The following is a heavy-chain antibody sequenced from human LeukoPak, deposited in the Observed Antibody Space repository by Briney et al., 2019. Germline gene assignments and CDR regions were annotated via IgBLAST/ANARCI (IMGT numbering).Heavy chain of an antibody. CDR1: GFTFSSYA. CDR3: ARTNYGSGSYYSF. CDR2: IYYSGST. J-gene: IGHJ4*02. V-gene: IGHV4-30-4*08. D-gene: IGHD3-10*01. Sequence: LRLSCAASGFTFSSYATSWIRQPPGKGLEWIGYIYYSGSTYYNPSLKSRLTISVDTSKNQFSLKLSSVTAADTAVYFCARTNYGSGSYYSFWGQGTLVTVST.